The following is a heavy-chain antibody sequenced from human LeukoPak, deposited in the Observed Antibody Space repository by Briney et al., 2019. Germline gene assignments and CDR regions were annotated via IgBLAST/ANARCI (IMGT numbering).Heavy chain of an antibody. CDR2: IWYDGTNK. Sequence: TGGSLRLSCVASGFTFRSYGMHWVRQAPGKGLEWVAAIWYDGTNKDYADSVKGRFTISRDNSKNTLYLQMNSLRAEDTAVYYSAKDRTQSRDYTDYWGQGTLVTVSS. J-gene: IGHJ4*02. V-gene: IGHV3-33*06. CDR1: GFTFRSYG. CDR3: AKDRTQSRDYTDY.